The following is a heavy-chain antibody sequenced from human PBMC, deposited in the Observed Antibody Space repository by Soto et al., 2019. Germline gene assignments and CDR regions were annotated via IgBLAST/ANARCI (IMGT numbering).Heavy chain of an antibody. CDR1: GYTFTSYG. J-gene: IGHJ6*02. D-gene: IGHD2-2*01. Sequence: ASVKVSCKASGYTFTSYGISWVRQAPGQGLEWMGWISAYNDNTNYAQKHQGRVTMTTDTSTSTAYMELRSLRSDDTAVYYCAREGDCSSTSCYERDYYYYYGMDVWGQGTTVTVSS. CDR2: ISAYNDNT. V-gene: IGHV1-18*01. CDR3: AREGDCSSTSCYERDYYYYYGMDV.